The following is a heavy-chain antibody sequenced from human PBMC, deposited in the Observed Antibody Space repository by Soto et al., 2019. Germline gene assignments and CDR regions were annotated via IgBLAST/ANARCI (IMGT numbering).Heavy chain of an antibody. CDR2: FDPEDGET. J-gene: IGHJ3*02. D-gene: IGHD3-22*01. V-gene: IGHV1-24*01. Sequence: QVQLVQSGAEVKKPGASVKVSCKVSGYTLTELSMHWVRQAPGKGLEWMGGFDPEDGETIYAQKFQGRVTMTEDTSTDTAYMELSRLRSEDTAVYYCATLGRNYYDSSGSIHDAFDIWGQGTMVTVSS. CDR1: GYTLTELS. CDR3: ATLGRNYYDSSGSIHDAFDI.